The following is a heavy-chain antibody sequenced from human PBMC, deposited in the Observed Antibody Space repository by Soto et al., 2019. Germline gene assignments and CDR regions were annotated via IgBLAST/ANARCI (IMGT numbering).Heavy chain of an antibody. D-gene: IGHD2-15*01. CDR1: GFTFSSYA. V-gene: IGHV3-30-3*02. J-gene: IGHJ4*02. CDR2: ISYDGSNK. CDR3: AKESKGSVFDY. Sequence: QVQLVESGGGVVQPGRSLRLSCAASGFTFSSYAMHWVRQAPGKGLEWVAVISYDGSNKYYADSVKGRFTISRDNSKNTLYLQMNSLRAEDTAVYYCAKESKGSVFDYWGQGTLVTVSS.